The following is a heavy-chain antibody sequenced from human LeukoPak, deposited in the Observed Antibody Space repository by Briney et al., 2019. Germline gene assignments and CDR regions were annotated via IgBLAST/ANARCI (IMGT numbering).Heavy chain of an antibody. V-gene: IGHV1-2*02. CDR2: INPNSGGT. CDR3: ARSTTPNENEYFEH. D-gene: IGHD2/OR15-2a*01. CDR1: GYTFTGYY. Sequence: GASVKVSRKASGYTFTGYYIHWVRQAPGQGLEWMGWINPNSGGTNYIQKFQGRVTMTRDTSISTAYMELSRLRSDDTAVYYCARSTTPNENEYFEHWGQGTLVTVSS. J-gene: IGHJ1*01.